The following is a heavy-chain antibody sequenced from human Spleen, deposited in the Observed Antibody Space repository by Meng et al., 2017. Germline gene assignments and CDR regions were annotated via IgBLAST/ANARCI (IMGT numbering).Heavy chain of an antibody. D-gene: IGHD1-1*01. CDR2: INTDGTIK. J-gene: IGHJ1*01. Sequence: EVQLVESGVGLAQPGGSLRLSCAASGFTFSGHWMHWVRQGPGKGLVWVSRINTDGTIKTYADSVKGRFTISRDNAKNTLYLQMNSLRAEDTAIYYCTNDRLNHWGQGTLVTVSS. V-gene: IGHV3-74*03. CDR3: TNDRLNH. CDR1: GFTFSGHW.